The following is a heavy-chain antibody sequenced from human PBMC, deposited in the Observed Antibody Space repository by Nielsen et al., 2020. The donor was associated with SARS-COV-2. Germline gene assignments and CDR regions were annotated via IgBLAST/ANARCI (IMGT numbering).Heavy chain of an antibody. D-gene: IGHD4-11*01. CDR2: IIPIFGTA. J-gene: IGHJ4*02. CDR1: GGTFSSYA. Sequence: SVKVSCKASGGTFSSYAISWVRQAPGQGLEWMGGIIPIFGTANYAQKFQGRVTITADESTSTAYMELSSLRSEDTAVYYCARDYSNYDYFDYWGQGTLVTVSS. CDR3: ARDYSNYDYFDY. V-gene: IGHV1-69*13.